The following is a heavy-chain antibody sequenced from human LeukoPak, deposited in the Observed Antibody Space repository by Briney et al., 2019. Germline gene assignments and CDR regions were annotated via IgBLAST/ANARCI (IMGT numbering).Heavy chain of an antibody. CDR2: IWYDGSNK. J-gene: IGHJ6*02. Sequence: GGSLRLSCAASGFTSSSYGMHWVRQAPGKGLEWVAVIWYDGSNKYYADSVKGRFTISRDNSKNTLYLQMNSLRAEDTAVYYCARIATTDYYYGMDVWGQGTTVTVSS. V-gene: IGHV3-33*01. CDR1: GFTSSSYG. CDR3: ARIATTDYYYGMDV. D-gene: IGHD1-1*01.